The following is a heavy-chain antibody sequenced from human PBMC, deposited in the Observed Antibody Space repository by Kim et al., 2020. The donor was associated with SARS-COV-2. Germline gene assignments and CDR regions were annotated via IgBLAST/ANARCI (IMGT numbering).Heavy chain of an antibody. Sequence: YAQSVKGRITIKPETSKNQFSPQLNSVTPEDTAVYYCARDRQRAGTGVDYWGQGTLVTVSS. D-gene: IGHD6-19*01. V-gene: IGHV6-1*01. CDR3: ARDRQRAGTGVDY. J-gene: IGHJ4*02.